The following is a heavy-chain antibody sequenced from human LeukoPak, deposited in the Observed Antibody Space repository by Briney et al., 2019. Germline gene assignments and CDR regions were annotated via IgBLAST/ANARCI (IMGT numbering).Heavy chain of an antibody. D-gene: IGHD4-23*01. CDR1: Y. CDR2: IYYSGST. CDR3: ARDLGYGGNSGGVAFDI. V-gene: IGHV4-31*02. J-gene: IGHJ3*02. Sequence: YWIGWVRQMPGKGLEWIGYIYYSGSTYYNPSLKSRVTISVDTSKNQFSLKLSSVTAADTAVYYCARDLGYGGNSGGVAFDIWGQGTMVTVSS.